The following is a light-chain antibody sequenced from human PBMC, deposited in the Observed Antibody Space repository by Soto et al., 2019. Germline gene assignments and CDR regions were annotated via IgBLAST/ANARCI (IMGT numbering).Light chain of an antibody. V-gene: IGKV3-11*01. J-gene: IGKJ5*01. CDR1: QNVRSN. CDR3: QQRRSWPPTIT. CDR2: GAS. Sequence: EIVMTQSPATLSLSPGERATLSCRASQNVRSNLAWYQQQPGQAPRLLIYGASTRATGIPARFRGSGSGTDFTLTISSLEPEDFAVYYCQQRRSWPPTITFGQGTRLEI.